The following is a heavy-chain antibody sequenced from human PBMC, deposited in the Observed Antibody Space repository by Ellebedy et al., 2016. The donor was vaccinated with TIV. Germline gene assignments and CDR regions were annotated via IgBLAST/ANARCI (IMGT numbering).Heavy chain of an antibody. J-gene: IGHJ3*02. Sequence: GESLKISXVASGFTLRRHFMTWIRQAPGKGLEWIAYISNSGSNVYYAESVKGRFTISRDDDLNSLYLQMNSLRAEDSAIYYCAREEVSSGYTSSSPAFDIWGLGTKVTVSS. D-gene: IGHD5-12*01. CDR3: AREEVSSGYTSSSPAFDI. V-gene: IGHV3-11*01. CDR2: ISNSGSNV. CDR1: GFTLRRHF.